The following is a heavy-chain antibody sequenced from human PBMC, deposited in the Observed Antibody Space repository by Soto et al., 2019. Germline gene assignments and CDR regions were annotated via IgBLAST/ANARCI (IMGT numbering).Heavy chain of an antibody. V-gene: IGHV3-53*01. D-gene: IGHD3-22*01. Sequence: PGGSLRLSCAASGFAVSSKYMTWVRQAPGKGLEWVSVIYGGGTTYYADSVKGRFTISRDTSKNTLYLQMNSLRAEDTAVYYCARGDYYDSSGPFSDAFDIWGRGTMVTVSS. CDR1: GFAVSSKY. J-gene: IGHJ3*02. CDR2: IYGGGTT. CDR3: ARGDYYDSSGPFSDAFDI.